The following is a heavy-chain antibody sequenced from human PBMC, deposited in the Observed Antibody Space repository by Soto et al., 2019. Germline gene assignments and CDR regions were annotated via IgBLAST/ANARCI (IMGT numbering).Heavy chain of an antibody. Sequence: PGGSLRLSCAASGFTFSYYYMSWIRQAPGKGLEWVSHISGSGSTIYFADSVKGRFTISRDNAKNSLYLQMNSLRAEDTAVYYCARDCSSSSCYGYFQHWGQGTRVTVSS. V-gene: IGHV3-11*01. CDR2: ISGSGSTI. CDR3: ARDCSSSSCYGYFQH. CDR1: GFTFSYYY. J-gene: IGHJ1*01. D-gene: IGHD2-2*01.